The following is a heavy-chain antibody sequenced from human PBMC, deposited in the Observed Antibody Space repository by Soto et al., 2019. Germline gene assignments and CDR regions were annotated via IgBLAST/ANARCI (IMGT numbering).Heavy chain of an antibody. V-gene: IGHV4-61*01. CDR3: ETLQAAGPTGWFAP. J-gene: IGHJ5*02. CDR1: GGSVSSGSYY. CDR2: IYYSGST. D-gene: IGHD6-13*01. Sequence: SETLSLTCTVSGGSVSSGSYYWSWIRQPPGKGLEWIGYIYYSGSTNYNPSLKSRVTISVDTSKNQFSLKLSSVTAADTAAYYCETLQAAGPTGWFAPWGQGTLVTVS.